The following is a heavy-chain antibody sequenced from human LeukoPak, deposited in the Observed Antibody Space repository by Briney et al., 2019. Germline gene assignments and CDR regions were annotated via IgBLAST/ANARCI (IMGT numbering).Heavy chain of an antibody. CDR1: GYTFTSYD. J-gene: IGHJ3*02. CDR2: MNPNSGNT. CDR3: ARSMCSSTSCYDI. Sequence: ASVKVSFKASGYTFTSYDINWVRQATGQGLEWMGWMNPNSGNTGYAQKFQGRVTMTRNTSISTAYMELSSLRSEDTAVYYCARSMCSSTSCYDIWGQGTMVTVSS. V-gene: IGHV1-8*01. D-gene: IGHD2-2*01.